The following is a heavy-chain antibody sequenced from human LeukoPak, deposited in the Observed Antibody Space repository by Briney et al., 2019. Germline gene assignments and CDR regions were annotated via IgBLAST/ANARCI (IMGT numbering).Heavy chain of an antibody. J-gene: IGHJ4*02. CDR1: GYTFTGYY. V-gene: IGHV1-2*02. CDR3: ARGVELLWFGELSTFDY. Sequence: ASVKVSCKASGYTFTGYYMHWVRQAPGQGLEWMGWINPNSGGTNYTQKFQGRVTMTRDTSISTAYMELSRLRSDDTAVYYCARGVELLWFGELSTFDYWGQGTLVTVSS. CDR2: INPNSGGT. D-gene: IGHD3-10*01.